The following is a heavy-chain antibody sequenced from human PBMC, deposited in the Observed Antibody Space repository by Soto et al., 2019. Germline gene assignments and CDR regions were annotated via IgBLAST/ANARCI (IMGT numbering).Heavy chain of an antibody. CDR1: EFTFISYG. J-gene: IGHJ3*02. D-gene: IGHD3-3*01. Sequence: GGSLRLSCGASEFTFISYGMHWVRQAPGKGLEWLSVISYDGTNKYYTDSVKGRFTISRDNSKNTLYLQMNSLRGEDTAVYYCAKDRAFWSGTHDAFDIWGRGTMVTVSS. CDR3: AKDRAFWSGTHDAFDI. CDR2: ISYDGTNK. V-gene: IGHV3-30*18.